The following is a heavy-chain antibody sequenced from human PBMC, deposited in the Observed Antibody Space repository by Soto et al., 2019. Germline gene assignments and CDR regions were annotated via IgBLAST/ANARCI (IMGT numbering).Heavy chain of an antibody. J-gene: IGHJ5*02. CDR3: ARSTMVRGVIHWFDP. CDR2: IYHSGST. CDR1: GYSISSGYY. D-gene: IGHD3-10*01. Sequence: SETLSLTCAVSGYSISSGYYWGWIRQPPGKGREWIGSIYHSGSTYYNPSLKSRVTISVDTSKNQFSLKLSSVTAADTAVYYCARSTMVRGVIHWFDPWGQGTLVTVSS. V-gene: IGHV4-38-2*01.